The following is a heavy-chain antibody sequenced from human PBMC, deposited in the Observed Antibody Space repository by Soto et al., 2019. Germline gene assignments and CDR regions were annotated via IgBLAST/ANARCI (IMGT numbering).Heavy chain of an antibody. J-gene: IGHJ5*02. CDR3: ARLIPFLEEEETADWFDP. V-gene: IGHV1-69*13. CDR2: IIPIFGTA. Sequence: SVKVSCKASGGTFSIYAISWVRQAPGQGLEWMGGIIPIFGTANYAQKFQGRVTITADESTSTAYMELSSLRSEDTAVYYCARLIPFLEEEETADWFDPWGQGTLVTVSS. D-gene: IGHD3-3*01. CDR1: GGTFSIYA.